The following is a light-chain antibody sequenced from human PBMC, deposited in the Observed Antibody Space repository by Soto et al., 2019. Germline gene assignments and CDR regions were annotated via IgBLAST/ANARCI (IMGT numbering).Light chain of an antibody. CDR3: QQYASSPYT. J-gene: IGKJ2*01. Sequence: EFVLTQSPGTLSLSPGERATLSCRASQTVRNNYLAWYQQKPGQAPRLLIYDASSRATGIPDRFSGRESGTDFTLTITTLEPEDSAVYFCQQYASSPYTFGQGTKVDIK. V-gene: IGKV3-20*01. CDR1: QTVRNNY. CDR2: DAS.